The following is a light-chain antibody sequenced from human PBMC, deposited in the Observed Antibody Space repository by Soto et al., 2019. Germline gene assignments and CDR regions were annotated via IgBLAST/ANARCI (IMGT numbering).Light chain of an antibody. Sequence: DIQMTQSPSSLSASVGDRVTITCRASQGISNYLAWYQQKPGKVPKVLIYGASTLQSRVTSRFNGSGSWTDFTLTISSLQPEDVATYYCQKYNSAPFTFGPGTKVDFK. CDR3: QKYNSAPFT. CDR1: QGISNY. CDR2: GAS. V-gene: IGKV1-27*01. J-gene: IGKJ3*01.